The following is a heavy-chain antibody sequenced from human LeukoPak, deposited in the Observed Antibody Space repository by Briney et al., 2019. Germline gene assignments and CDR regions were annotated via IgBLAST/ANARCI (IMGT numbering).Heavy chain of an antibody. J-gene: IGHJ4*02. CDR3: ASQGIAVAGRDY. CDR2: IYYSGST. CDR1: GGSISSGDYY. D-gene: IGHD6-19*01. Sequence: PSQTLSPICTVSGGSISSGDYYWSWIRQPPGKGLEWIGYIYYSGSTYYNPSLKSRVTISVDTSKNQFSLKLSSVTAADTAVYYCASQGIAVAGRDYWGQGTLVTVSS. V-gene: IGHV4-30-4*08.